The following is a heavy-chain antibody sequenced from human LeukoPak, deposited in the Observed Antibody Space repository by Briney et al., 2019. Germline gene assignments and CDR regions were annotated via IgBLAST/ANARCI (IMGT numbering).Heavy chain of an antibody. Sequence: SQTLSLTCTVSGGSISSGSYYWSWIRQPAGKGLEWIGRIYIGGSTNYNPSLKSRVTISVDTSENQFSLKLSSVTAADTAVYYCASSRDSHYCYYGMDVWGQGTTVTVSS. CDR1: GGSISSGSYY. J-gene: IGHJ6*02. CDR3: ASSRDSHYCYYGMDV. CDR2: IYIGGST. V-gene: IGHV4-61*02. D-gene: IGHD3/OR15-3a*01.